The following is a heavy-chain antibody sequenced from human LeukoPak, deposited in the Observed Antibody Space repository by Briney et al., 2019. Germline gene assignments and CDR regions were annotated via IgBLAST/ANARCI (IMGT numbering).Heavy chain of an antibody. Sequence: GGSLRLSCAASGFTFSSFGMSGFRQAPGKGLEWVANIRQDGSVQNYVDSVKGRFTISRDNPKNSVYLQMSSLRAEDTAVYYCLVTTRSRGFDYWGQGTLVTVSS. J-gene: IGHJ4*02. CDR2: IRQDGSVQ. CDR3: LVTTRSRGFDY. CDR1: GFTFSSFG. V-gene: IGHV3-7*01. D-gene: IGHD1/OR15-1a*01.